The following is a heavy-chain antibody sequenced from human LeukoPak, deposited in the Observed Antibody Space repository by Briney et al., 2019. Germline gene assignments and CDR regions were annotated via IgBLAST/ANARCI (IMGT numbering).Heavy chain of an antibody. CDR3: AREGFDAGIYFDY. CDR2: INQDGSQR. CDR1: GFTFSSHW. D-gene: IGHD3-9*01. Sequence: GGSLRLSCAVSGFTFSSHWMSWVRQAPGKGLEWVANINQDGSQRYYVDSAKGRFTISRDNAKNSLYLQMDSLRVEDTAVYYCAREGFDAGIYFDYWGQGALVTVSS. J-gene: IGHJ4*02. V-gene: IGHV3-7*01.